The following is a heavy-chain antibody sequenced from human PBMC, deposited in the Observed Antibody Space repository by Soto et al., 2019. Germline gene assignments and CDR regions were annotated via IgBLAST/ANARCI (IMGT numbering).Heavy chain of an antibody. V-gene: IGHV3-66*01. CDR3: ARDGWSSSWAVT. D-gene: IGHD6-13*01. Sequence: QLVQSGGGLVQPGGSLRLSCAASGTTVSRNNMTWVRQAPGKGLVWLSIIYSGGDTYYADSVKGRFTISRDNPKNTVYLQMTSLRAEDTAVYYCARDGWSSSWAVTWGQGTLVSVSS. CDR2: IYSGGDT. CDR1: GTTVSRNN. J-gene: IGHJ5*02.